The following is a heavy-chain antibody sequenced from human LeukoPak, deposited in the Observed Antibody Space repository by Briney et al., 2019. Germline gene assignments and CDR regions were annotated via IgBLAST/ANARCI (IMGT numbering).Heavy chain of an antibody. V-gene: IGHV4-34*01. CDR1: GGSFSGYY. CDR3: ARVYGDYFDY. D-gene: IGHD4-17*01. CDR2: INHSGST. Sequence: SETLSLTCAVYGGSFSGYYWSWIRQPPGKGLEWIREINHSGSTNYNPSLRSRVTISVDTSKNQFSLKLSSVTAADTAVYYCARVYGDYFDYWGQGTLVTVSS. J-gene: IGHJ4*02.